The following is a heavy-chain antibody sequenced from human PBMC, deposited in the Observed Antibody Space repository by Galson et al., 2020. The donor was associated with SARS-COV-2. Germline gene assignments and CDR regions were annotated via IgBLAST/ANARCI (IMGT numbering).Heavy chain of an antibody. V-gene: IGHV4-30-2*01. CDR1: GGSISSGGYS. CDR2: IYHSGST. CDR3: ASQLERLGDAFDI. Sequence: SEPLSLTCAVSGGSISSGGYSWSWIRQPPGKGLEWIGYIYHSGSTYYNPSLKSRVTISVDRSKNQFSLKLSSVTAADTAVYYCASQLERLGDAFDIWGQGTMVTVSS. D-gene: IGHD1-1*01. J-gene: IGHJ3*02.